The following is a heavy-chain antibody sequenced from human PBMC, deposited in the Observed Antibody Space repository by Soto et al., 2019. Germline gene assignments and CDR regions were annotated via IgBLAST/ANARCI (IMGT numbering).Heavy chain of an antibody. CDR3: ARGRVYYGSGSYHLSEGWFDP. D-gene: IGHD3-10*01. CDR2: INHSGGT. Sequence: QVQLQHWGAGLLKPSETLSLTCAVYGGSFNGYFWTWIRQSPGKGLEWIGEINHSGGTNYDPSLKGRVTMSLDTSKNQFSLRLTSVTAADTAVYYCARGRVYYGSGSYHLSEGWFDPWGQGTLATVSS. V-gene: IGHV4-34*02. J-gene: IGHJ5*02. CDR1: GGSFNGYF.